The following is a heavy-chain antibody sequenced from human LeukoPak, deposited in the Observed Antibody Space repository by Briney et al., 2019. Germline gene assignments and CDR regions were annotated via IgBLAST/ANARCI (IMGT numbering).Heavy chain of an antibody. D-gene: IGHD2-21*01. J-gene: IGHJ4*02. CDR2: ISSSSYI. CDR3: ARVSRRHGDDY. CDR1: GFTFSSYS. Sequence: GGSLRLSCAASGFTFSSYSMNWVRQAPGKGLEWVSSISSSSYIYYADSVKGRFTISRDNAKNSLYLQMNSLRAEDTAVYYCARVSRRHGDDYWGQGTLVTVSS. V-gene: IGHV3-21*01.